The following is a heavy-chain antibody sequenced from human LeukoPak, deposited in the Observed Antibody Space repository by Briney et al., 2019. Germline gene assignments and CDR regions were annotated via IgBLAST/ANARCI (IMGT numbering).Heavy chain of an antibody. CDR1: GFTFDVYA. D-gene: IGHD3-22*01. Sequence: GGSLSLSCAASGFTFDVYAMHWVRQAPGKGLEWVSLFSGDGGSTYYADSVKGRFTISRDNSKNSLYLQMNSLRTEDTALYYCAKDFPHYYDSSGYHDYWGQGTLVTVSS. CDR2: FSGDGGST. V-gene: IGHV3-43*02. J-gene: IGHJ4*02. CDR3: AKDFPHYYDSSGYHDY.